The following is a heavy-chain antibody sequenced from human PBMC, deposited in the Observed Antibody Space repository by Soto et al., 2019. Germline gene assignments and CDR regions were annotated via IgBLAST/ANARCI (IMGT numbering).Heavy chain of an antibody. J-gene: IGHJ4*02. CDR3: ARAGRIAAAGRFDY. Sequence: SETLSLTCTVSGGSISSGDYYWSWIRQVPGKGLEWIGYIYYSGSSYYNPSLKSRVAMSVDTSKNQFSLKLSSVIAADTAIYYCARAGRIAAAGRFDYWGQGTLVTVSS. V-gene: IGHV4-31*03. CDR2: IYYSGSS. CDR1: GGSISSGDYY. D-gene: IGHD6-13*01.